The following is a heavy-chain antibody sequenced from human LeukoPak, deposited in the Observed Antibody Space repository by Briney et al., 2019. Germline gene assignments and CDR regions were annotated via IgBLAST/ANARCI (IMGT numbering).Heavy chain of an antibody. V-gene: IGHV3-64*01. CDR3: ASTEAYDYVWGSYRFSY. Sequence: PGGSLRLSCAASGFTFSSYAMHWVRQAPGKGLEYVSAISSNGGSTYYANSVKGRFTISRDNSKNTLYLQMNSLRAEDTAVYYCASTEAYDYVWGSYRFSYWGQGTLVTVSS. D-gene: IGHD3-16*02. J-gene: IGHJ4*02. CDR2: ISSNGGST. CDR1: GFTFSSYA.